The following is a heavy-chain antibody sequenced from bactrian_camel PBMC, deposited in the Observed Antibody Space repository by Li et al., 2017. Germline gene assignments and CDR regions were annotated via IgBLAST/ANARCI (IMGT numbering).Heavy chain of an antibody. CDR3: AAWRGVLYDTTYGLPYEYNY. Sequence: VQLVESGGGLVQPGGSLRLSCVASGFSFSSSYMSWVRQAPGKGLEWVASIWSDGSVTYYAGSVKGRFTISKDNAKKTLDLQMNSLKPEDTAVYYCAAWRGVLYDTTYGLPYEYNYWGQGTQVTVS. CDR1: GFSFSSSY. CDR2: IWSDGSVT. V-gene: IGHV3S7*01. J-gene: IGHJ4*01. D-gene: IGHD1*01.